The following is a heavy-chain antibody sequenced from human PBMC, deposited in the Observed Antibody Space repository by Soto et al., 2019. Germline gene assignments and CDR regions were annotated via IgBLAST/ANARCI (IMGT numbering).Heavy chain of an antibody. CDR1: GFTFRSNW. D-gene: IGHD6-6*01. V-gene: IGHV3-7*01. CDR2: IKPDGSGK. Sequence: AGGSLRLSCAASGFTFRSNWMSWVRQAPGRGLEWVANIKPDGSGKYYLDSVRGRFTISRDNAENSLFLQIDSLRVEDTAVYYCARDVGVLELDYWGQGTLVTVSS. J-gene: IGHJ4*02. CDR3: ARDVGVLELDY.